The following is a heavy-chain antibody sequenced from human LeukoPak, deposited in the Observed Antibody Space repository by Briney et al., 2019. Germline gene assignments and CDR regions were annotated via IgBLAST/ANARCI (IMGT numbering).Heavy chain of an antibody. CDR1: GFTFSSYS. CDR2: ISSSSSYI. J-gene: IGHJ4*02. CDR3: ARDGVGATPCDY. D-gene: IGHD1-26*01. V-gene: IGHV3-21*01. Sequence: GGPLRLSCAASGFTFSSYSMIWVPQAPGKGLEGVSYISSSSSYIYYADSVKRRSTISRDNAKNSLYLQMNSLRAEDTAVYYCARDGVGATPCDYWGQGTLVTVSS.